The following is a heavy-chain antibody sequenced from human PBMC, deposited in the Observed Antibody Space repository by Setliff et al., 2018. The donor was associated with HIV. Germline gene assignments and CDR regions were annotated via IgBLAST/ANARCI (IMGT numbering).Heavy chain of an antibody. V-gene: IGHV3-73*01. CDR3: TSFRRGADGYYYYYYMDV. Sequence: GGSLRLSCAASGFTFSGSAMHWVRQASGKGLEWVGRIRSKANSYATAYAASVKGRFTISRDDSKNTSYLQMNSLKTEDTAVYYCTSFRRGADGYYYYYYMDVWGKGTTVTVSS. D-gene: IGHD3-10*01. CDR1: GFTFSGSA. CDR2: IRSKANSYAT. J-gene: IGHJ6*03.